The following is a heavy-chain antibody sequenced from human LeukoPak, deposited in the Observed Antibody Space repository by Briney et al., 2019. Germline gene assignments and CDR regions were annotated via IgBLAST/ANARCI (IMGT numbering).Heavy chain of an antibody. CDR3: ARSGNYDILTGYYNY. Sequence: GGSLRLSCAASGFTFDDYGMSWVRQAPGKGLEWVSGINWNGGSTGYADSVKGRFTISRDNAKNSLYLQMNSLRAEGTALYYCARSGNYDILTGYYNYWGQGTLVTVSS. CDR2: INWNGGST. D-gene: IGHD3-9*01. CDR1: GFTFDDYG. J-gene: IGHJ4*02. V-gene: IGHV3-20*04.